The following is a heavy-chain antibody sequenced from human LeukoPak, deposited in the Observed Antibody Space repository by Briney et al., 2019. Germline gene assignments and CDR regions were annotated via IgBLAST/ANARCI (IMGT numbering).Heavy chain of an antibody. Sequence: ASVKVSCKAFGYTFTGYYMHWVRQAPGQGLEWMGWINPNSGGTNYAQKFQGGVTMTRDTSISTAYMELSRLRSDDTAVYYCARDGYGDYLEYFDSWGQGTLVTVSS. V-gene: IGHV1-2*02. CDR3: ARDGYGDYLEYFDS. CDR1: GYTFTGYY. D-gene: IGHD4-17*01. J-gene: IGHJ4*02. CDR2: INPNSGGT.